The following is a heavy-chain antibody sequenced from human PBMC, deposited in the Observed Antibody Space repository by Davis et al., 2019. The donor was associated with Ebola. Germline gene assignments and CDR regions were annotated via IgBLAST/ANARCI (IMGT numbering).Heavy chain of an antibody. V-gene: IGHV4-34*01. CDR1: GGSFSGYY. CDR2: INHSGST. D-gene: IGHD5-12*01. CDR3: ARDRGYGDAFDI. J-gene: IGHJ3*02. Sequence: MPSETLSLTCAVYGGSFSGYYWSWIRQPPGKGLEWIGEINHSGSTNYNPSLKSRVTISVDTSKNQFSLKLTSVTAADTAMYYCARDRGYGDAFDIWGQGTMVTVSS.